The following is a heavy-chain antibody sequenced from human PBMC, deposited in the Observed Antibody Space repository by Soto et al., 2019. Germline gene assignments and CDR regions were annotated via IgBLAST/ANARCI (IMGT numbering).Heavy chain of an antibody. V-gene: IGHV1-69*02. Sequence: QVQLVQSGAEVKEPGSSVKVSCKASGGTFSSYTISWVRQAPGQGLEWMGRIIPILGIANYAQKFQGRVTITADKSTSTAYMEMSSLRSEDTAVYYCARVRPAYGDPDYWGQGTLVTVSS. CDR2: IIPILGIA. D-gene: IGHD4-17*01. CDR1: GGTFSSYT. J-gene: IGHJ4*02. CDR3: ARVRPAYGDPDY.